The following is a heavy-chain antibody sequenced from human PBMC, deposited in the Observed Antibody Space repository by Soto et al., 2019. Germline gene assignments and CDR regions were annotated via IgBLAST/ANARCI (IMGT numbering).Heavy chain of an antibody. CDR1: GFTFSSYW. D-gene: IGHD1-1*01. CDR3: VRPRYGDSGTPFDY. Sequence: PGGSLRLSCAASGFTFSSYWMHWVRQAPGKGLVWVSQIDGDGSVTTYADSVKGRFTISRDNAKNTLFLQLNSLRAEDTAIYYCVRPRYGDSGTPFDYWGQGTLVTVSS. CDR2: IDGDGSVT. V-gene: IGHV3-74*01. J-gene: IGHJ4*02.